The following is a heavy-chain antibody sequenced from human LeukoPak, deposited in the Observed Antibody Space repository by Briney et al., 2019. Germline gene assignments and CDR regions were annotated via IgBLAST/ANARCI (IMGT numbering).Heavy chain of an antibody. D-gene: IGHD3-3*01. Sequence: PGGSLRLSCAASGFTFSSYSMNWVRQAPGKGLEWVSYISSSSSTIYYADSVKGRFTISRDNAKNSLYLQMNSLRAEDTAVYYCASSGYDFWSGYYNFDYWGQGTLVTVSS. J-gene: IGHJ4*02. CDR1: GFTFSSYS. CDR3: ASSGYDFWSGYYNFDY. V-gene: IGHV3-48*01. CDR2: ISSSSSTI.